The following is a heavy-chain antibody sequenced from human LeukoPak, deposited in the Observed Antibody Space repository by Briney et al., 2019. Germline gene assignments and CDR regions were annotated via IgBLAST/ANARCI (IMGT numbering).Heavy chain of an antibody. CDR2: RSYDGSNK. CDR3: ARDGSGYRYDYASLRFDY. J-gene: IGHJ4*02. CDR1: GFTLSSYA. V-gene: IGHV3-30-3*01. D-gene: IGHD5-12*01. Sequence: PGGALRLSCAGSGFTLSSYAMHWVRQAPGKGLEGVAVRSYDGSNKYYADSGKGRFTISRDNSKNTLYLHRNSLRGEDTAVHYCARDGSGYRYDYASLRFDYWGQRTLLTVSS.